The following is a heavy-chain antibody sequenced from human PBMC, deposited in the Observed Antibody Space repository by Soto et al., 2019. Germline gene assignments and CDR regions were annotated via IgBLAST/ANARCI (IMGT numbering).Heavy chain of an antibody. Sequence: PSETLSLTCTVSGGSISSYYWSWIRQPPGKGLEWIGYIYYSGSTNYNPSLKSRVTISVDTSKNQFSLKLSSVTAADTAVYYCAREIVVPAAMYWFDPWGQGTLVTV. CDR2: IYYSGST. J-gene: IGHJ5*02. CDR1: GGSISSYY. D-gene: IGHD2-2*01. CDR3: AREIVVPAAMYWFDP. V-gene: IGHV4-59*01.